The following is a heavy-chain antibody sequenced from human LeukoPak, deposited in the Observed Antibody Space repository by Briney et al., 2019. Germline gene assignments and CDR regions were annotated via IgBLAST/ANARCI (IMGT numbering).Heavy chain of an antibody. CDR1: GFAFSSSP. CDR2: ISGNGGST. Sequence: TGGSLRLSCSASGFAFSSSPLHWVRQAPGKGLEYISAISGNGGSTFYADSVKGRFSISRDNSKNTLYLQMSSLRAEDTAIYFCGGGPRWYVDYWGQGTLVTVSS. J-gene: IGHJ4*02. V-gene: IGHV3-64D*09. CDR3: GGGPRWYVDY. D-gene: IGHD2-15*01.